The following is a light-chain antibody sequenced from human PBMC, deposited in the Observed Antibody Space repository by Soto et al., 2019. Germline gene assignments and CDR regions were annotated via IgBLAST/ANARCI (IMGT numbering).Light chain of an antibody. CDR3: QQSFRSPYT. CDR2: GAS. V-gene: IGKV1-39*01. Sequence: IQMTQSPSSLSASVGDSVTVTCRASQSISIYLNWYQQKPGKAPTLLIYGASSLQSGVPSRFTGDGSRTDFTLTISSLQPEDFATYYCQQSFRSPYTFGQGTKLEIK. CDR1: QSISIY. J-gene: IGKJ2*01.